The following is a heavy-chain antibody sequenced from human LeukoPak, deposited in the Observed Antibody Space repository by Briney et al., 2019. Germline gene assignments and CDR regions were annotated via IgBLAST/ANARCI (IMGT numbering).Heavy chain of an antibody. CDR2: INWNGGGT. CDR1: GFTFDNYG. D-gene: IGHD5-12*01. J-gene: IGHJ4*02. V-gene: IGHV3-20*03. CDR3: ARGYSGYDWGYYFDY. Sequence: PGGSLRLSYAASGFTFDNYGMSWVRHAPGKGLEWVSGINWNGGGTGYADSVKGRFTISRDNAKSSLYLQMSSLRAEDAALYYCARGYSGYDWGYYFDYWGQGTLVTVSS.